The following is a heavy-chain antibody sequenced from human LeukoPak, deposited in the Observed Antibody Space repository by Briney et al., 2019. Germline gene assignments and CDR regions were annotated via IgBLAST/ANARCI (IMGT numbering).Heavy chain of an antibody. V-gene: IGHV1-69*13. CDR1: GGTFSSYA. CDR2: IIPIFGTA. J-gene: IGHJ4*02. CDR3: ASDIVATMGV. Sequence: ASVKVSCKASGGTFSSYAISWVRQAPGQGLEWMGGIIPIFGTANYAQKFQGRVTITADESTSTAYMELSSLRSEDTAVYYCASDIVATMGVWGQGTLVTVPS. D-gene: IGHD5-12*01.